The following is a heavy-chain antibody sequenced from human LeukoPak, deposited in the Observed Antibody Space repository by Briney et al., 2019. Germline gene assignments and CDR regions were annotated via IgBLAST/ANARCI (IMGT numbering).Heavy chain of an antibody. V-gene: IGHV3-23*01. CDR3: SKDQAYSSSLFDY. D-gene: IGHD6-13*01. CDR2: IRGSGGST. J-gene: IGHJ4*02. CDR1: GFTFSSYS. Sequence: GGSLRLSCAASGFTFSSYSMSWVRQAPGKGLEWVSAIRGSGGSTYYVDSVKGRCTISRDNSKNTLYLQMNSLRAEDTAVYYCSKDQAYSSSLFDYWGQGTLVTVSS.